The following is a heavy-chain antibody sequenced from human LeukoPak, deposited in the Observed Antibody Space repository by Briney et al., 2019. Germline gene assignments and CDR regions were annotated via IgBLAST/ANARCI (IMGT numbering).Heavy chain of an antibody. CDR1: GYSISRGYS. CDR3: AREEFRRHFDY. CDR2: LYHSGNT. Sequence: PSETLSLTCAVSGYSISRGYSWGWIRQPPGKGLEWIGNLYHSGNTYYNPSLKSRATISADTSKNQFSLRLSSVTAADTAVYYCAREEFRRHFDYWGQGTLVTVSS. D-gene: IGHD3-10*01. V-gene: IGHV4-38-2*02. J-gene: IGHJ4*02.